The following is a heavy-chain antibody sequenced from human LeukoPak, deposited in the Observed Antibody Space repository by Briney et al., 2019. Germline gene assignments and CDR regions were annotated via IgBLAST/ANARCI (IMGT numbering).Heavy chain of an antibody. CDR2: FSESFSGSGGKT. CDR1: GFTFGSYA. V-gene: IGHV3-23*01. CDR3: AKGKINHEGAFDI. Sequence: GGSLRLSCAASGFTFGSYAMSWVRQAPGKGLEWVSGFSESFSGSGGKTHSADSVKGRFTISRDNSKKMLYLQMNSLRGDDMAVYFCAKGKINHEGAFDIWGQGTLVTVSS. J-gene: IGHJ3*02.